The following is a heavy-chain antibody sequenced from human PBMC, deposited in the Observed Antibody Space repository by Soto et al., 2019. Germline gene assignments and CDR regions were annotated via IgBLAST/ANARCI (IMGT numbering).Heavy chain of an antibody. Sequence: PGGSLRLSCAASGFTFSSYAMSWVRQAPGKGLEWVSAISGSGGSTYYADSVKGRFTISRDNSKNTLYLQMNSLRAEDTAVYYCASDPPWAPMIGHFDYWGQGTLVTVSS. CDR2: ISGSGGST. CDR3: ASDPPWAPMIGHFDY. CDR1: GFTFSSYA. V-gene: IGHV3-23*01. D-gene: IGHD3-22*01. J-gene: IGHJ4*02.